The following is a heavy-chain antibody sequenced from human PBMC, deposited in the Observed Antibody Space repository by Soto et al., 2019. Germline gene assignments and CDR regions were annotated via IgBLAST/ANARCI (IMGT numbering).Heavy chain of an antibody. CDR3: ARDHPHSYGVYYFDY. D-gene: IGHD5-18*01. CDR1: GGSISSSSYY. V-gene: IGHV4-39*02. J-gene: IGHJ4*02. CDR2: IYYSGST. Sequence: SETLSLTCTVSGGSISSSSYYWGWIRQPPGKGLEWIGSIYYSGSTYYNPSLKSRVTISVDTSKNQFSLKLSSVTAADTAVYYCARDHPHSYGVYYFDYWGQGNPVTVSS.